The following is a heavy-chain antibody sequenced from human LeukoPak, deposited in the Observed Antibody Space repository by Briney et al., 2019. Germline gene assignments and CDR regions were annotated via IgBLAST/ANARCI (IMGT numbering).Heavy chain of an antibody. J-gene: IGHJ4*02. Sequence: SETLSLTCAVFRGSITNSSCYWGWIRQPPGKGLEWIGGIYYTGTTYYSPSLNSRITISMDTSKNQFSLKLSSVTAADTAVYYCARIRQQLVQPFDYWGQGTLVTVSS. V-gene: IGHV4-39*01. CDR1: RGSITNSSCY. CDR3: ARIRQQLVQPFDY. D-gene: IGHD6-13*01. CDR2: IYYTGTT.